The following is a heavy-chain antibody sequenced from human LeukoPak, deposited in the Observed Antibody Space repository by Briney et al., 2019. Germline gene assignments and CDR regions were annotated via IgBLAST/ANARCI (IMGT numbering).Heavy chain of an antibody. D-gene: IGHD3-22*01. J-gene: IGHJ4*02. CDR3: ARDPGNYYDSSGYLSPYDY. CDR1: GYTFTSYG. V-gene: IGHV1-18*01. CDR2: ISAYNGNT. Sequence: ASVKVSCKASGYTFTSYGISLVRQAPGQGLEWMGWISAYNGNTNYAQKLQGRVTMTTDTSTSTAYMELRSLRSDDTAVYYCARDPGNYYDSSGYLSPYDYWGQGTLVTVSS.